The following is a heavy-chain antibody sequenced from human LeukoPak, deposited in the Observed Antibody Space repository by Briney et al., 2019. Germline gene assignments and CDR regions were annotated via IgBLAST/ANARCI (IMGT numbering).Heavy chain of an antibody. Sequence: GGSLRLSCAASGFTFSSYVMHWVRQAPGKGLEWVAFIRYDGSNKYYSDSVKGRFTISRDNSKNTLYLQMHSLRAEDTAIYYCAKPSRDFDSSGYSHFDYWGQGTLVTVSS. CDR3: AKPSRDFDSSGYSHFDY. D-gene: IGHD3-22*01. V-gene: IGHV3-30*02. CDR1: GFTFSSYV. CDR2: IRYDGSNK. J-gene: IGHJ4*02.